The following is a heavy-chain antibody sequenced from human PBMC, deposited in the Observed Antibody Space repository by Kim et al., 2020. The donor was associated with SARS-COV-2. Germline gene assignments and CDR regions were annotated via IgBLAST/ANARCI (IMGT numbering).Heavy chain of an antibody. V-gene: IGHV4-39*01. CDR3: ARHNIVVVIRPSYYFDY. CDR2: IYYSGST. J-gene: IGHJ4*02. Sequence: SETLSLTCTVSGGSISSSSYYWGWIRQPPGKGLEWIGSIYYSGSTYYNPSLKSRVTISVDTSKNQFSLKLSSVTAADTAVYYCARHNIVVVIRPSYYFDYWGQGTLVTVSS. CDR1: GGSISSSSYY. D-gene: IGHD3-22*01.